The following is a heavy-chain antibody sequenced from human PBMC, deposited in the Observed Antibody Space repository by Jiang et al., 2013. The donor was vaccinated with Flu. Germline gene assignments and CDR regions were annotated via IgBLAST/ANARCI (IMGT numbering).Heavy chain of an antibody. V-gene: IGHV4-59*01. CDR3: ARDHGRRKLSPITMVREDAFDI. CDR2: IYYSGST. Sequence: SGSGLVKPSETLSLTCTVSGGSISSYYWSWIRQPPGKGLEWIGYIYYSGSTNYNPSLKSRVTISVDTSKNQFSLKLSSVTAADTAVYYCARDHGRRKLSPITMVREDAFDIWGQGTMVTVSS. J-gene: IGHJ3*02. CDR1: GGSISSYY. D-gene: IGHD3-10*01.